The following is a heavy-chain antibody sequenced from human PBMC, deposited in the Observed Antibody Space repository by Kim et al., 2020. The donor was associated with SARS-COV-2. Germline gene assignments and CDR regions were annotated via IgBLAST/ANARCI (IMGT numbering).Heavy chain of an antibody. J-gene: IGHJ6*02. CDR3: ARVVRQAAAGKWEDYYYYYGMDV. CDR2: IYYSGST. V-gene: IGHV4-59*01. D-gene: IGHD6-13*01. Sequence: SETLSLTCTVSGGSISSYYWSWIRQPPGKGLEWIGYIYYSGSTNYNPSLKSRVTISVDTSKNQFSLKLSSVTAADTAVYYCARVVRQAAAGKWEDYYYYYGMDVWGQGTTVTVSS. CDR1: GGSISSYY.